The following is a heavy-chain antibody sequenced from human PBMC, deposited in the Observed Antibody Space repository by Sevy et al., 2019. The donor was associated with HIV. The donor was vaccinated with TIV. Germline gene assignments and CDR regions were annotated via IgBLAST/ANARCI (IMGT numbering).Heavy chain of an antibody. CDR3: AARKDDFDC. D-gene: IGHD2-15*01. Sequence: GGSLRLSCAASGFTFSDFAMSWARQAPGKGLEWVSAISGSGTKTYYSDSVRGRFTISRDNSKNTQYLQMNSLRTEDTAVYYCAARKDDFDCWGQGTLVTVSS. CDR1: GFTFSDFA. J-gene: IGHJ4*02. CDR2: ISGSGTKT. V-gene: IGHV3-23*01.